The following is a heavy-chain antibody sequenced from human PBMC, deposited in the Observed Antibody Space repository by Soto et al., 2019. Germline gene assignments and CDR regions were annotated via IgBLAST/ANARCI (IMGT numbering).Heavy chain of an antibody. J-gene: IGHJ6*02. CDR3: ARAVDSSGWSYVNPWYYYDGMDV. V-gene: IGHV3-30-3*01. CDR2: ISYDGSNK. D-gene: IGHD6-19*01. CDR1: GFTFSSYA. Sequence: QVQLVESGGGVVQPGRSLRLSCAASGFTFSSYAMHWVRQAPGKGLEWVAVISYDGSNKYYADSVKGRFTISRDHSKNPLYMQMNSLRAEDTAVYYCARAVDSSGWSYVNPWYYYDGMDVWGQGTTVTVSS.